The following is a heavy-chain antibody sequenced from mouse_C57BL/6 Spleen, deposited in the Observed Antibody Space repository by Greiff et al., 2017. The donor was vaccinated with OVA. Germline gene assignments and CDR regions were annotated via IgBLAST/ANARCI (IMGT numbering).Heavy chain of an antibody. CDR1: GFSLTSYG. J-gene: IGHJ4*01. D-gene: IGHD4-1*02. CDR3: ASLIPQLGRYYAMDY. Sequence: QVQLKESGPGLVQPSQSLSITCTVSGFSLTSYGVHWVRQSPGKGLEWLGVIWSGGSTDYNAAFISRLSISKDNSKSQVFFKMNSLQADDTAIYYCASLIPQLGRYYAMDYWGQGTSVTVSS. CDR2: IWSGGST. V-gene: IGHV2-2*01.